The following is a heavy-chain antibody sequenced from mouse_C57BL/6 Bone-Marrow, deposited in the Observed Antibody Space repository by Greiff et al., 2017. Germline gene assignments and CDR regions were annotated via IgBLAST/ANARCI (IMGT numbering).Heavy chain of an antibody. CDR3: AMQYYGSSGAWFAY. CDR2: IHPSDSDT. Sequence: QVQLQQPGAELVKPGASVKVSCKASGYTFTSYWMHWVKQRPGQGLEWIGRIHPSDSDTNYNQKFKGKATVTVDKSSSTAYMQLSSLTSEDSAVYYCAMQYYGSSGAWFAYWGQGTLITVSA. CDR1: GYTFTSYW. D-gene: IGHD1-1*01. V-gene: IGHV1-74*01. J-gene: IGHJ3*01.